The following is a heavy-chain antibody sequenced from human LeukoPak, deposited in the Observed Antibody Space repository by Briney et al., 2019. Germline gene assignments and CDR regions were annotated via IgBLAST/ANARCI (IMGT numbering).Heavy chain of an antibody. Sequence: PGGSLRLACAASGFTVSSTYMNWARQAPGRGLEWVSTLCRDGSTYYADSVKGRFTISRDSSTNTLYLQMNNLRVEDTAVYYCARDSGDGDYEPLDYWGQGTQVTVSS. CDR1: GFTVSSTY. V-gene: IGHV3-53*01. J-gene: IGHJ4*02. CDR3: ARDSGDGDYEPLDY. D-gene: IGHD3-10*01. CDR2: LCRDGST.